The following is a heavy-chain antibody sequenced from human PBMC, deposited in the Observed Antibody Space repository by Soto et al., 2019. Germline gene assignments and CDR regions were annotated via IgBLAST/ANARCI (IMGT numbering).Heavy chain of an antibody. Sequence: GGSLRLSCAASGFTFSNAWMSWVRQAPGKGLEWVGRIKSKTDGGTTDYAAPVKGRFTISRDDSKSTLYLQMNSLKTEDTAVYYCTTGSYYYDSSGYYYYAAFDIWAQGTMVTVSS. J-gene: IGHJ3*02. V-gene: IGHV3-15*01. CDR3: TTGSYYYDSSGYYYYAAFDI. CDR1: GFTFSNAW. D-gene: IGHD3-22*01. CDR2: IKSKTDGGTT.